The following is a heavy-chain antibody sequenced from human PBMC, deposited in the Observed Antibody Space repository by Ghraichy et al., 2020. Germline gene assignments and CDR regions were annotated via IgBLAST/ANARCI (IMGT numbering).Heavy chain of an antibody. Sequence: GSLRLSCAVYGGSFSGYYWSWIRQPPGKGLEWIGEINHSGSTNYNPSLKSRVTISVDTSKNQFSLKLSSVTAADTAVYYCASAFKHEEPAKYYDFWSGYYTPGGNWFDPWGQGTLVTVSS. D-gene: IGHD3-3*01. J-gene: IGHJ5*02. CDR2: INHSGST. CDR3: ASAFKHEEPAKYYDFWSGYYTPGGNWFDP. V-gene: IGHV4-34*01. CDR1: GGSFSGYY.